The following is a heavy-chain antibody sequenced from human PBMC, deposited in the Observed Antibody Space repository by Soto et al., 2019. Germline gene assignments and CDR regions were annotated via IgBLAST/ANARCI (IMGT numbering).Heavy chain of an antibody. Sequence: GGSLRLSCAASGFTFSSSAMHWVRQAPGKGLEWVAVLSYDGSKKYYADSVKGRFTISRDNSKNTLYLQMNSLRAEDTAVYYCARDSMCGGDCYLYYFDYWGQGTLVTVSS. D-gene: IGHD2-21*02. CDR1: GFTFSSSA. CDR3: ARDSMCGGDCYLYYFDY. V-gene: IGHV3-30-3*01. J-gene: IGHJ4*02. CDR2: LSYDGSKK.